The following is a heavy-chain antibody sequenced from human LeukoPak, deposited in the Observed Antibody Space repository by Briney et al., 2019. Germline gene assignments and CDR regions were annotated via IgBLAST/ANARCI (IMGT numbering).Heavy chain of an antibody. CDR2: IDPSGTST. CDR1: GHTYSTYY. J-gene: IGHJ4*02. Sequence: GASVKLSCKASGHTYSTYYTHWVRQAPGHGLEWMGIIDPSGTSTSYPQKFEDRVTMTRDTSTSTVYMQLSSLTSEDTAVYYCARAATMVRGVIIRPYYFDYWGQGTLVTVSS. D-gene: IGHD3-10*01. CDR3: ARAATMVRGVIIRPYYFDY. V-gene: IGHV1-46*01.